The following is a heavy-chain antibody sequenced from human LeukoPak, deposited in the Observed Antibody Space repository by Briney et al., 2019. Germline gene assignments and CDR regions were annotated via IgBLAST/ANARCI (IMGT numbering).Heavy chain of an antibody. Sequence: SVKVSCKASGGTFSSYAISWVRQAPGQGLEWMGGIIPIFGTANYAQKFQGRVTITADESTSTAYMELSSLRSEDTAVYYCARQTGGGKPHYFDYWGQGTLVTVSS. CDR2: IIPIFGTA. J-gene: IGHJ4*02. V-gene: IGHV1-69*13. D-gene: IGHD1-14*01. CDR1: GGTFSSYA. CDR3: ARQTGGGKPHYFDY.